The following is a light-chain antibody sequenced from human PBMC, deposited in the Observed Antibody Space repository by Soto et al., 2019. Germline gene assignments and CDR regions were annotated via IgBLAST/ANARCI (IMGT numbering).Light chain of an antibody. CDR2: DAS. V-gene: IGKV3D-20*02. CDR3: QQRSNWPIT. Sequence: EIGLTQSPGTLSLSPGERSTLSFRASQSVSSSYLAWYQQKAGQAPRLLIYDASNRATGIPARFSGSGSGTDFTLTISSLEPEDFAVYYCQQRSNWPITFGQGTRLPI. J-gene: IGKJ5*01. CDR1: QSVSSSY.